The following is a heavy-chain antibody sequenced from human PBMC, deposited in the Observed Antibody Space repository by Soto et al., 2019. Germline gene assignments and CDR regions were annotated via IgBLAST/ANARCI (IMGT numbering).Heavy chain of an antibody. CDR3: ARAVSYYDFWSGYSDYHYYYGMDV. D-gene: IGHD3-3*01. CDR1: GYTFTSYG. Sequence: ASVKVSCKASGYTFTSYGISWVRQAPGQGLEWMGWINAYNGNTNYAQKLQGRVTITADESTSTAYMELSSLRSEDTAVYYCARAVSYYDFWSGYSDYHYYYGMDVWGQGTTVTVSS. J-gene: IGHJ6*02. CDR2: INAYNGNT. V-gene: IGHV1-18*01.